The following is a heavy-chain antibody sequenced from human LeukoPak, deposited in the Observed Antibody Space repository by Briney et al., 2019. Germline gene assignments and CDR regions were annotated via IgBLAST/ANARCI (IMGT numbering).Heavy chain of an antibody. D-gene: IGHD3-16*01. CDR1: GFTFSSYS. J-gene: IGHJ4*02. CDR2: ISSSSSYI. CDR3: ARGGAMADFDY. V-gene: IGHV3-21*01. Sequence: GGPLRLSCAASGFTFSSYSMNWVRQAPGKGLEWVSSISSSSSYIYYADSVKGRFTISRDNAKNSLYLQMNSLRAEDTAVYYCARGGAMADFDYWGQGTLVTVSS.